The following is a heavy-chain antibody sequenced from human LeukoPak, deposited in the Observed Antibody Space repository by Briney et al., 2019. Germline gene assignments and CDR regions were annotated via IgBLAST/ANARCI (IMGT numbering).Heavy chain of an antibody. Sequence: SETLSLTCAVYGGSFSGYYWSWIRQPPGKGLEWIGSIYYSGSTYYNPSLKSRVTISVDTSKNQFSLKLSSVTAADTAVYYCARHARFEYSSSWYWNDYWGQGTLVTVSS. CDR3: ARHARFEYSSSWYWNDY. D-gene: IGHD6-13*01. J-gene: IGHJ4*02. CDR1: GGSFSGYY. V-gene: IGHV4-34*01. CDR2: IYYSGST.